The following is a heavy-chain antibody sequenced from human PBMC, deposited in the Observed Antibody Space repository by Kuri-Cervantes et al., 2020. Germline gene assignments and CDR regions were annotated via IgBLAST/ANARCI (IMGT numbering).Heavy chain of an antibody. Sequence: GGSLRLSCAASGFTFDDYGMSWVRQAPGKGLEWVSGINWNGGSTGYADSVKGRFTISRDNAKNSLYLQMNSLRAEDTALYHCARRYCGGGSCYLFDYWGQGTLVTVSS. CDR2: INWNGGST. V-gene: IGHV3-20*01. CDR3: ARRYCGGGSCYLFDY. D-gene: IGHD2-15*01. CDR1: GFTFDDYG. J-gene: IGHJ4*02.